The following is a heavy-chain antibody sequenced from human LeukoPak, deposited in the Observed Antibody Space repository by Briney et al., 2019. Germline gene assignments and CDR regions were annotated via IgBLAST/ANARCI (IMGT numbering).Heavy chain of an antibody. D-gene: IGHD2-21*02. CDR1: GYTFTSYD. Sequence: ASVKVSCKASGYTFTSYDINWVRQATGQGLEWMGWMNPNSGNTGYAQKFQGRVTMTRNTSISTAYMELSSLRSGDTAVYYCARGREVTQGLADYWGQGTLVTVSS. CDR3: ARGREVTQGLADY. V-gene: IGHV1-8*01. CDR2: MNPNSGNT. J-gene: IGHJ4*02.